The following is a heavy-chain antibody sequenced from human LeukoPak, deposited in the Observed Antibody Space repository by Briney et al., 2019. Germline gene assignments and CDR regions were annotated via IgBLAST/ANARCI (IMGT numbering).Heavy chain of an antibody. CDR3: ASSLDGYHFDY. CDR2: INHSGGT. Sequence: PSETLSLACAVSGGSFSGYYWSWIRQPPGKGLEWIGEINHSGGTNYNPSLKSRVTISVDTSKNQFSLKLSSVTAADTAVYYCASSLDGYHFDYWGQGTLVTVSS. CDR1: GGSFSGYY. J-gene: IGHJ4*02. V-gene: IGHV4-34*01. D-gene: IGHD5-24*01.